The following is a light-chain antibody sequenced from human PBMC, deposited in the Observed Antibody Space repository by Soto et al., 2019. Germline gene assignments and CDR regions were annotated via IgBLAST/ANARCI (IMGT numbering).Light chain of an antibody. CDR3: SSYAGSNNYV. V-gene: IGLV2-8*01. J-gene: IGLJ1*01. CDR1: SSDVGGYKY. Sequence: QSALTQPPSASGSPGQSVTISCTGTSSDVGGYKYVSWYQRYPGKAPKLMIYAVSKRPSGVPDRFSGSKSGNTASLTVSGLQAEDEADYYCSSYAGSNNYVFGTGTKVTVL. CDR2: AVS.